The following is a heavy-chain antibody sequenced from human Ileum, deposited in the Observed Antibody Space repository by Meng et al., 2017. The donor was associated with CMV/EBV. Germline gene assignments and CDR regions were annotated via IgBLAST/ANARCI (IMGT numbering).Heavy chain of an antibody. V-gene: IGHV4-59*02. D-gene: IGHD2-2*01. J-gene: IGHJ4*02. CDR2: IYYSVST. CDR1: GGSVNGYY. Sequence: SETLSLTCTVSGGSVNGYYWSWIRQPPGKGLEYIANIYYSVSTKYNPSLQSRVTISVDTSKNEFSLKLNSVTAADTAVYYCARHYCSNSKCYYFDYWGQGALVTVSS. CDR3: ARHYCSNSKCYYFDY.